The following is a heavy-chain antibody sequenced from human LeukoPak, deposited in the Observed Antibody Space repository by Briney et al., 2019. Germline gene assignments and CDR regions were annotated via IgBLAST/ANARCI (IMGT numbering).Heavy chain of an antibody. D-gene: IGHD3-22*01. CDR3: AGGGPIVVVIRLNWFDP. CDR2: IIPFFGTA. V-gene: IGHV1-69*05. J-gene: IGHJ5*02. CDR1: GGTFSSYA. Sequence: SVTVSFKASGGTFSSYAISWVRQPPGQGLEWMGGIIPFFGTANYAQKFQGWVTMTRDTSISTAYMELSRLRSDDTAVYYCAGGGPIVVVIRLNWFDPWGQGTLVTVSS.